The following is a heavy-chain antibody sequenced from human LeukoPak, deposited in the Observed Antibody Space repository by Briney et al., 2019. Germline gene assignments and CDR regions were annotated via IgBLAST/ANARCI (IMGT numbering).Heavy chain of an antibody. J-gene: IGHJ5*02. Sequence: SETLSLTCTVSGDSISSSNSYWGWIRQPPGKGLEWIGYIYYSGSTNYNPSLKSRVTISVDTSKNQFSLKLSSVTAADTAVYYCARDLSNSYGSGSPSWFDPWGQGTLVTVSS. CDR3: ARDLSNSYGSGSPSWFDP. CDR2: IYYSGST. D-gene: IGHD3-10*01. CDR1: GDSISSSNSY. V-gene: IGHV4-61*01.